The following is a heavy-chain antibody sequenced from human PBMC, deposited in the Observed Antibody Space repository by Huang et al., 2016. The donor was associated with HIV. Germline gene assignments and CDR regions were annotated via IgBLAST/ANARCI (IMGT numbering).Heavy chain of an antibody. CDR2: IRFDGGNK. V-gene: IGHV3-30*02. D-gene: IGHD2-21*02. CDR1: GFSFSHYG. CDR3: ATDLGGYSFDY. J-gene: IGHJ4*02. Sequence: QEQLVESGGGVVQPGGSLRLSCATSGFSFSHYGMHWVRQAPGKGLEWVAFIRFDGGNKHYADSANGRFTISRDNSKKMLFLEMNSLRGDDTAFYYCATDLGGYSFDYWGQGALVSVSS.